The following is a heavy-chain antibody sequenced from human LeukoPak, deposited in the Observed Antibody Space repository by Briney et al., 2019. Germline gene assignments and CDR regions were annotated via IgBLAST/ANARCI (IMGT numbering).Heavy chain of an antibody. J-gene: IGHJ4*02. V-gene: IGHV3-21*01. Sequence: GGSLRLSCAASGFTFSSYSMNWVRQAPGKGLEWVSSISSSSSYIYYADSVKGRFTISRDNAKNSLYLQMNSLRAEDTAVYYCARDRGDIVPAAIPYYFDYWGQGTLVTVS. D-gene: IGHD2-2*01. CDR2: ISSSSSYI. CDR1: GFTFSSYS. CDR3: ARDRGDIVPAAIPYYFDY.